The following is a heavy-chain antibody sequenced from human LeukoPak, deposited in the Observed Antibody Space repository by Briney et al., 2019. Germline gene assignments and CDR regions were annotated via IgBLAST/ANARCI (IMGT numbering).Heavy chain of an antibody. J-gene: IGHJ4*02. V-gene: IGHV3-11*03. CDR3: ARAYGSEY. CDR2: ISSSSRYT. CDR1: GFSFSDYY. D-gene: IGHD4-17*01. Sequence: PGGSLRLSCTASGFSFSDYYMSWIRQAPGKGLEWISHISSSSRYTNYADSVKGRFTISRDNAKNSLYLQMNSLRAEDTAVYYCARAYGSEYWGQGTLVAVSS.